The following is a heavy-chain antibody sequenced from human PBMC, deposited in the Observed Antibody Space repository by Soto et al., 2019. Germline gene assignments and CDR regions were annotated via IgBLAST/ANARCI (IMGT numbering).Heavy chain of an antibody. CDR2: ISAYNGNT. CDR3: ARAGYDYIWGSYRYHDAFDI. J-gene: IGHJ3*02. CDR1: GYTFTSYG. Sequence: GASVKVSCKASGYTFTSYGISWVRQAPGQGLEWMGWISAYNGNTNYAQKLQGRVTMTTDTSTSTAYMELRSLRSDDTAVYYCARAGYDYIWGSYRYHDAFDIWGEATKVSVSS. D-gene: IGHD3-16*02. V-gene: IGHV1-18*01.